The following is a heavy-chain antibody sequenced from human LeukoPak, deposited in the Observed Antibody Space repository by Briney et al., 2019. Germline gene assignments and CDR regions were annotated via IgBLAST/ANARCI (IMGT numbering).Heavy chain of an antibody. J-gene: IGHJ3*02. D-gene: IGHD6-13*01. CDR1: GDSISRYY. Sequence: SETLSLTCSVSGDSISRYYWNWIRQPAGRGLEWIGRIFTGGFINYNPSLSSRVTVSLDTSKNQVSLKLTSVTAADTAVYYCARHSMLSSTYFGVSDIWGQGTTVTVSS. V-gene: IGHV4-4*07. CDR2: IFTGGFI. CDR3: ARHSMLSSTYFGVSDI.